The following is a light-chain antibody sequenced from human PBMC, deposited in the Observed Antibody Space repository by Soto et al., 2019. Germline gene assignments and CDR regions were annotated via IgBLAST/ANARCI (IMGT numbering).Light chain of an antibody. CDR1: QDISNY. V-gene: IGKV1-33*01. Sequence: DIQMTQSQSSLSASVGDRVTITCQASQDISNYLNWYQQKPGKAPKLLIYDASNLETGVPSRFSGSGSGTDFTFTISSLQPEDIATYYCQQYDNLPVFGGGTKVDIK. CDR3: QQYDNLPV. J-gene: IGKJ4*01. CDR2: DAS.